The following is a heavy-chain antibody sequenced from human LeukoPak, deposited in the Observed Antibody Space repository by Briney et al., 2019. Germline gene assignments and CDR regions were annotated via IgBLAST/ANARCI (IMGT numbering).Heavy chain of an antibody. J-gene: IGHJ4*02. CDR1: GLTFSSFP. V-gene: IGHV3-23*01. Sequence: GGSLRLSCAASGLTFSSFPMTWVRQTPGKGLDWVSGISAGGETTYYSDSVKGRSTISRDNSKSTLYLQMNSLGVEDTAVYYCAKDRGYWGQGTLVTVSS. CDR2: ISAGGETT. CDR3: AKDRGY.